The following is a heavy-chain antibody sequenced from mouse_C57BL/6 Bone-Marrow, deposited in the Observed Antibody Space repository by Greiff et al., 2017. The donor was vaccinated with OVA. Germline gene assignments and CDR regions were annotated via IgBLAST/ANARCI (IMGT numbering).Heavy chain of an antibody. V-gene: IGHV1-42*01. D-gene: IGHD2-2*01. CDR2: INPSTGGT. CDR1: GYSFTGYY. Sequence: EVKLQQSGPELVKPGASVKISCKASGYSFTGYYMNWVKQSPEKSLEWIGEINPSTGGTTYNQKFKAKATLTVDKSSSTAYMQLKSLTSEDSAVYYCARYGYDGVFDYWAKAPLSQSPQ. CDR3: ARYGYDGVFDY. J-gene: IGHJ2*01.